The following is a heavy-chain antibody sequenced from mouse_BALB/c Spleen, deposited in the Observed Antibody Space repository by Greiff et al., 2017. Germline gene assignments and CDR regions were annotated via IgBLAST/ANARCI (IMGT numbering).Heavy chain of an antibody. CDR2: ISYSGST. Sequence: EVKLQESGPGLVKPSQSLSLTCTVTGYSITSDYAWNWIRQFPGNKLEWMGYISYSGSTSYNPSLKSRISITRDTSKNQFFLQLNSVTTEDTATYYCARGPLNWDVGYFDYWGQGTTLTVSS. CDR3: ARGPLNWDVGYFDY. CDR1: GYSITSDYA. V-gene: IGHV3-2*02. J-gene: IGHJ2*01. D-gene: IGHD4-1*02.